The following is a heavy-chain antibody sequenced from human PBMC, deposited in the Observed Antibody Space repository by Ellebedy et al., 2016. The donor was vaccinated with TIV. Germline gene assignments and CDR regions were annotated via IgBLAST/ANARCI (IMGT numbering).Heavy chain of an antibody. CDR1: GYTFTGYY. J-gene: IGHJ6*03. D-gene: IGHD4-11*01. CDR3: ARGDYSNYYYYYMDV. Sequence: ASVKVSCXASGYTFTGYYMHWVRQAPGQGLEWMGWINPNSGGTNYAQKFQGRVTMTRDTSISTAYMELSRLRSDDTAVYYCARGDYSNYYYYYMDVWGKGTTVTVSS. CDR2: INPNSGGT. V-gene: IGHV1-2*02.